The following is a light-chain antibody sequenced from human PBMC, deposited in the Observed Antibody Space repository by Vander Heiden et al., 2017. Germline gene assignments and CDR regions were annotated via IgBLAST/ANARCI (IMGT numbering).Light chain of an antibody. V-gene: IGKV1-39*01. J-gene: IGKJ1*01. Sequence: DTQMTQSPSSLSASVGDRVTIACRASQSIINYLNWYQQKPGKAPKLLIYAASSFQSGVPSRFSGSGSGTDFTLSISSLQPEDFATYYCQQSYSSPRTFGQGTKVEIK. CDR1: QSIINY. CDR3: QQSYSSPRT. CDR2: AAS.